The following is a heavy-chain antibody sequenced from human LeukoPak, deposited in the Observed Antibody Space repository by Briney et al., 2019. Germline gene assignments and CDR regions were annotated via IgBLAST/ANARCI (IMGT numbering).Heavy chain of an antibody. Sequence: ASVKVSCKASGYTFTDYYMHWVRQAPGQGLEWMGWINPNSGGTSYAQKFQGRVTMTRDTSISTAYMELSSLRSDDTAVYFCERVGTSWYMEYWFDPWGQGTLVTVSS. D-gene: IGHD6-13*01. V-gene: IGHV1-2*02. CDR3: ERVGTSWYMEYWFDP. J-gene: IGHJ5*02. CDR1: GYTFTDYY. CDR2: INPNSGGT.